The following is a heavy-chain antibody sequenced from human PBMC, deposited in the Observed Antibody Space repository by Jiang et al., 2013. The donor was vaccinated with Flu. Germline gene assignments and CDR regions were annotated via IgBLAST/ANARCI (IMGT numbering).Heavy chain of an antibody. Sequence: KPTQTLTLTCTFSGFSLSTSGVGVGWIRQPPGKALEWLALIYWDDDKRYSPSLKSRLTITKDTSKNQVVLTMTNMDPVDTATYYCAHKPDPPNPFDYWGQGTLVTVSS. J-gene: IGHJ4*02. CDR3: AHKPDPPNPFDY. V-gene: IGHV2-5*02. CDR1: GFSLSTSGVG. CDR2: IYWDDDK. D-gene: IGHD1-14*01.